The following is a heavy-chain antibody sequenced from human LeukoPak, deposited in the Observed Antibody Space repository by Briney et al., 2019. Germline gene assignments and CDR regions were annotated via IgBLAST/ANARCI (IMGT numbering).Heavy chain of an antibody. CDR1: GGTFSSYA. Sequence: SVKVSCKASGGTFSSYAISWVRQAPGQGLEWMGGIIPIFGTANYAQKFQGRVTITADESTSTAYMELSSLRSEDTAVYYCARSVGDYYDSSGYQYYFDYWGQGTLVTVSS. D-gene: IGHD3-22*01. CDR3: ARSVGDYYDSSGYQYYFDY. CDR2: IIPIFGTA. V-gene: IGHV1-69*13. J-gene: IGHJ4*02.